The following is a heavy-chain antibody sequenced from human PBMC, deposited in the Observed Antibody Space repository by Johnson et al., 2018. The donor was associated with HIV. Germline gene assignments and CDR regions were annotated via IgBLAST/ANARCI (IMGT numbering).Heavy chain of an antibody. Sequence: QVQLVESGGGVVQPGRSLRLSCAASGFTFSSYAMHWVRQAPGKGLEWVAFIRYDGSNQDYADSVQGRFTISRDNSKNTLYLQRNSLRAEDTALYYCAKDLINSGIYPQAFDIWGQWTMVSVSS. CDR3: AKDLINSGIYPQAFDI. D-gene: IGHD1-26*01. CDR2: IRYDGSNQ. J-gene: IGHJ3*02. CDR1: GFTFSSYA. V-gene: IGHV3-30*02.